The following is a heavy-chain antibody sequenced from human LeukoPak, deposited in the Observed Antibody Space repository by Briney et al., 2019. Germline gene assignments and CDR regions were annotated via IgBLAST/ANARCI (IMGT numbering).Heavy chain of an antibody. D-gene: IGHD3-10*01. V-gene: IGHV4-39*07. CDR2: IYYSGST. Sequence: SETLSLTCTVSGGSISSSSYYWGWIRQPPGKGLEWIGSIYYSGSTYYNPSLKSRVTISVDTSKNQFSLKLSSVTAADTAVYYCARVYGPGKYYFDYWGQGTLVTVSS. CDR1: GGSISSSSYY. CDR3: ARVYGPGKYYFDY. J-gene: IGHJ4*02.